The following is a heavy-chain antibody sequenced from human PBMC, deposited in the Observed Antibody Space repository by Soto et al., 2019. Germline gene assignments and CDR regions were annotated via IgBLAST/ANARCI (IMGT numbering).Heavy chain of an antibody. CDR2: ISAYNGNT. J-gene: IGHJ4*02. CDR3: ARDNRYSSGWTYFDY. V-gene: IGHV1-18*01. CDR1: GYTFTSYG. Sequence: ASVKVSCKASGYTFTSYGISWVRQAPGQGLEWMGWISAYNGNTNYAQKLQDRVTMTTDTSTSTAYMELRSLRSDDTAVYYCARDNRYSSGWTYFDYWGQGTLVTVSS. D-gene: IGHD6-19*01.